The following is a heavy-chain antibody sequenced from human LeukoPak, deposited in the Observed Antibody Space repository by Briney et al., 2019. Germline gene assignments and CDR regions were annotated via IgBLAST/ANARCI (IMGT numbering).Heavy chain of an antibody. V-gene: IGHV4-4*07. CDR3: ARDRAYSDYKGTTYYFDY. D-gene: IGHD3-10*01. Sequence: SETLSLTCTVSDGSISSYYWSWIRQPAGKGLEWIGRMYTSGSTNYNPSLKTRVTMSVDTSKNQFSLKLSSVTAADTAVYYCARDRAYSDYKGTTYYFDYWGQGTLVTVSS. CDR1: DGSISSYY. CDR2: MYTSGST. J-gene: IGHJ4*02.